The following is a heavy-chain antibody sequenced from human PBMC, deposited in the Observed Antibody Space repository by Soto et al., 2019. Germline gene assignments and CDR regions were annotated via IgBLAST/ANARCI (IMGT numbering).Heavy chain of an antibody. Sequence: EVQLLESGGGLVQPGGSLRLSCAASGFTFSSYAMSWVRQAPGKGLEWVSAISGSGGSTYYADSVKGRFTISRDNSKNTLYLQMNSLRAEDTAVYYCAKNLYYYDVSGLHWGQVTLVTVSS. CDR1: GFTFSSYA. J-gene: IGHJ4*02. CDR3: AKNLYYYDVSGLH. D-gene: IGHD3-22*01. V-gene: IGHV3-23*01. CDR2: ISGSGGST.